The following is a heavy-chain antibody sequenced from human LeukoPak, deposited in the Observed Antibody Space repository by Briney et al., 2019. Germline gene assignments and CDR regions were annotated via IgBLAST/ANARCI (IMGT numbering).Heavy chain of an antibody. J-gene: IGHJ6*02. CDR1: GFTFSSYG. V-gene: IGHV3-30*18. CDR2: ISYDGSNK. CDR3: AKDLGVTIFGVVIYGMDV. Sequence: GGSLRLSCAASGFTFSSYGMHWVRQAPSKGLEWVAVISYDGSNKYYADSVKGRLTISRDNSKNTLYLQMNSLRAEDTAVYYCAKDLGVTIFGVVIYGMDVWGQGTTVTVSS. D-gene: IGHD3-3*01.